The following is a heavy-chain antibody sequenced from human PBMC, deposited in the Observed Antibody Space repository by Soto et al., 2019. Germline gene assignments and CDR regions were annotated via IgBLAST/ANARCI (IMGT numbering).Heavy chain of an antibody. CDR2: ISSSSSYI. CDR1: GFTFSSYS. Sequence: PGGSLRLSCAASGFTFSSYSMNWVRQSPGKGLEWVSSISSSSSYIYYADSVKGRFTISRDNAKNSLYPQMNSLRAEDTAVYYCARGFTMIVVVPRGDAFDIWGQGTMVTVSS. V-gene: IGHV3-21*01. CDR3: ARGFTMIVVVPRGDAFDI. D-gene: IGHD3-22*01. J-gene: IGHJ3*02.